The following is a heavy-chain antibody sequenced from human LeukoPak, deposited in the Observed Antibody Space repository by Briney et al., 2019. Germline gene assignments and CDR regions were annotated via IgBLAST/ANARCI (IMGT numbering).Heavy chain of an antibody. CDR3: VRDLWGFDY. J-gene: IGHJ4*02. V-gene: IGHV3-64D*09. CDR2: VNSDGGST. Sequence: GGSLRLSCSVSGGSIRGLAMHWVRQAPGKGLEYVSVVNSDGGSTHFGDSVNGRFSVSRDDSKNTVYLQMRSLRSEDTAVYYCVRDLWGFDYWGQGTLVTVSS. D-gene: IGHD7-27*01. CDR1: GGSIRGLA.